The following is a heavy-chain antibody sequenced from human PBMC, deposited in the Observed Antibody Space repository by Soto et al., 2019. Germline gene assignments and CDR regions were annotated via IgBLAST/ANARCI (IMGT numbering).Heavy chain of an antibody. V-gene: IGHV3-23*01. Sequence: PGGSLRLSCAASGFTFSIYAMNWVRQAPGKGLGWLSAISDSGGNTYYADSVRGRFTISRDSSKNTLYLQMNSLRAEDTALYYCARAIAGATLHAFDIWGQGTMVTVSS. D-gene: IGHD1-26*01. CDR2: ISDSGGNT. CDR1: GFTFSIYA. CDR3: ARAIAGATLHAFDI. J-gene: IGHJ3*02.